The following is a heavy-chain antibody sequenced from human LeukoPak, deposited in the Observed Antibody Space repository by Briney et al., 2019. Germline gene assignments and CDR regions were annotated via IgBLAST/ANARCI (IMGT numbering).Heavy chain of an antibody. V-gene: IGHV3-23*01. Sequence: GGSLRLSCAASGFTFSSYAMSWVRQAPGKGLEWVSAISGSGGSTYYADSVKGRFTISRDNSKNTLYLQMNSLRAEDTAVYYCAKVGGEYSYGYGYAFDIWGQGTMVTVSS. CDR2: ISGSGGST. D-gene: IGHD5-18*01. CDR1: GFTFSSYA. CDR3: AKVGGEYSYGYGYAFDI. J-gene: IGHJ3*02.